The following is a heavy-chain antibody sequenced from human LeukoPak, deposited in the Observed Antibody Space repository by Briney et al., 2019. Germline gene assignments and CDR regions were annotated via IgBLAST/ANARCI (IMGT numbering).Heavy chain of an antibody. CDR3: ARRYYCSGGSCYSVIIVGAFDI. CDR1: GGTFSSYA. D-gene: IGHD2-15*01. CDR2: IIPIFGTA. V-gene: IGHV1-69*05. J-gene: IGHJ3*02. Sequence: SVKVSCKASGGTFSSYAISRVRQAPGQGLEWMGGIIPIFGTANYAQKFQGRDTITTDESTSTAYMELSSLRSEDTAVYYCARRYYCSGGSCYSVIIVGAFDIWGQGTMVTVSS.